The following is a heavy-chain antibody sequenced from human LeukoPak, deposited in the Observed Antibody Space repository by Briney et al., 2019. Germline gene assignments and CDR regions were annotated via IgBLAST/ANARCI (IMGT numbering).Heavy chain of an antibody. CDR2: IWYDGSHK. D-gene: IGHD3-10*01. J-gene: IGHJ4*02. Sequence: PGGSLRLSCAASGFTFSSYGMHWVRQAPGKGLEWVADIWYDGSHKYYADSVKGRFTISRDNSKNTLHLQMNSLRAEDTAVYYCARDLLLWFGELSGDSDYWGQGTLVTDSS. CDR3: ARDLLLWFGELSGDSDY. CDR1: GFTFSSYG. V-gene: IGHV3-33*01.